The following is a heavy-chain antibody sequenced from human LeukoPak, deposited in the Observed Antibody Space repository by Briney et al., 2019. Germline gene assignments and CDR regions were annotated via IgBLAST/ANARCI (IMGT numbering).Heavy chain of an antibody. D-gene: IGHD6-13*01. V-gene: IGHV4-39*01. CDR2: IYYSGST. CDR3: ARLASSSWYYVDY. CDR1: GGSISSSSYY. J-gene: IGHJ4*02. Sequence: PSETLSLTCTVSGGSISSSSYYWGWIRQPPGKGLGWIGSIYYSGSTYYNPSLKSRVTISVDTSKNQFSLKLSSVTAADTAVYYCARLASSSWYYVDYWGQGTLVTVSS.